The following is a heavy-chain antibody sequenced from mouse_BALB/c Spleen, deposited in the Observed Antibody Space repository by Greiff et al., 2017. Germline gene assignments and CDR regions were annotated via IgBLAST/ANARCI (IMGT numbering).Heavy chain of an antibody. CDR3: ARGPARATQTYYFDD. V-gene: IGHV1S137*01. J-gene: IGHJ2*01. CDR2: ISTYYGDA. CDR1: GYTFTDYA. D-gene: IGHD3-1*01. Sequence: QVQLKESGAELVRPGVSVKISCKGSGYTFTDYAMHWVKQSHAKSLEWIGVISTYYGDASYNQKFKGKATMTVDKSSSTAYMELARLTSEDSAIYYCARGPARATQTYYFDDWGQGTTLTVSS.